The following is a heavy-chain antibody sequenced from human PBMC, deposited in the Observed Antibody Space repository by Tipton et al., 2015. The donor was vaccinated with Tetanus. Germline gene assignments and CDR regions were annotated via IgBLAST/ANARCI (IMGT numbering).Heavy chain of an antibody. J-gene: IGHJ4*02. CDR2: IYYSGST. Sequence: TLSLTCTVSGGSISSYYWSWIRQPPGKGLEWIGYIYYSGSTNYNPSLKSRVTISVDTSKNQFSLKLSSVTAADTAVYYCASQNIRGYSGYDPDYWGQGTLVTVSS. V-gene: IGHV4-59*08. D-gene: IGHD5-12*01. CDR3: ASQNIRGYSGYDPDY. CDR1: GGSISSYY.